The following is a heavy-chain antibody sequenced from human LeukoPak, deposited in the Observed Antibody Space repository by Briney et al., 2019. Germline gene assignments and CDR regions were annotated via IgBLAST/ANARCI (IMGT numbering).Heavy chain of an antibody. V-gene: IGHV4-39*01. CDR3: ARLTVTTAWYYYYGMDV. D-gene: IGHD4-11*01. CDR1: GGSISSSSYY. CDR2: IYYSGST. Sequence: SETLSLTCTVSGGSISSSSYYWGWIRQPPGKGLEWIGSIYYSGSTYYNPSLKSRVTISVDTSKNQFSLKLSSVTAADTAVYYCARLTVTTAWYYYYGMDVCGQGTTVTVSS. J-gene: IGHJ6*02.